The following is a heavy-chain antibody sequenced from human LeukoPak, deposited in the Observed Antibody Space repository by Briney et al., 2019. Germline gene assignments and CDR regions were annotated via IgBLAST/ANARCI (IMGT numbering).Heavy chain of an antibody. J-gene: IGHJ4*02. CDR2: INGDT. Sequence: ASVKVSCKASGYTFTGYYIHWVRQAPGQGLEWMGWINGDTNCAQKFQGRVTMTRDTSISTAYMELSSLRSDDTAVYYCAKDVGEFCSSRNCYASDYWGQGTLVTVST. D-gene: IGHD2-2*01. CDR1: GYTFTGYY. CDR3: AKDVGEFCSSRNCYASDY. V-gene: IGHV1-2*02.